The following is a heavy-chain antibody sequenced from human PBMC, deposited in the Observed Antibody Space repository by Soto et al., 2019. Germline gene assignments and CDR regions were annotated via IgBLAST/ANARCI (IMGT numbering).Heavy chain of an antibody. V-gene: IGHV1-69*13. CDR3: AKGLGDIVVVVADQIYYYYYYGMDV. J-gene: IGHJ6*02. D-gene: IGHD2-15*01. CDR2: IIPIFGTA. CDR1: GGTFSSYA. Sequence: SVKVSCKASGGTFSSYAISWVRQAPGQGLEWMGGIIPIFGTANYAQKFQGRVTITADESTSTAYMELSSLRSEDTAVYYCAKGLGDIVVVVADQIYYYYYYGMDVWGQGTTVTVSS.